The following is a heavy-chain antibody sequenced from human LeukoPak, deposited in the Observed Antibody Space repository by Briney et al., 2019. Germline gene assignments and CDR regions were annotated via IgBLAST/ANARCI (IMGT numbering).Heavy chain of an antibody. D-gene: IGHD3-16*02. J-gene: IGHJ4*02. V-gene: IGHV3-30*02. CDR3: AKAGATFGGVIDTTSFYFDY. CDR1: GFTFSSYG. Sequence: GGSLRLSCAVSGFTFSSYGMHWVRQAPGKGLEWVAFIRYDGSNKYYADSVKGRFTISRDNSKNTLYLQMNSLRAEDTAVYYCAKAGATFGGVIDTTSFYFDYWGQGTLVTVSS. CDR2: IRYDGSNK.